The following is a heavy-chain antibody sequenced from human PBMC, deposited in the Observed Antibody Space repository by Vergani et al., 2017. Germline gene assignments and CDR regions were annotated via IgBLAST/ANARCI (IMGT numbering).Heavy chain of an antibody. CDR2: INHSGST. CDR3: ASAKYYDCWSGYYFSSARYYFDY. CDR1: CGSFSGYY. D-gene: IGHD3-3*01. V-gene: IGHV4-34*01. J-gene: IGHJ4*02. Sequence: QVQLQQWGAGLLKPSETLSLTCAVYCGSFSGYYWSWIRQPPGKGLEWIGEINHSGSTNYNPSLKSRVTISVDTSKNQFSLKLSSVTAADTAVYYCASAKYYDCWSGYYFSSARYYFDYWGQGTLVTVSS.